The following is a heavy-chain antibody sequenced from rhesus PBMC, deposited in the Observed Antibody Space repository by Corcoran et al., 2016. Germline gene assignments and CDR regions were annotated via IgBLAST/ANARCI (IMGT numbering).Heavy chain of an antibody. V-gene: IGHV4-169*02. D-gene: IGHD3-28*01. CDR2: IYGSGSST. J-gene: IGHJ3*01. CDR1: GGSISSSY. Sequence: QLQLQESGPGLVKPSETLSVTCAVSGGSISSSYWSWLRQAPGKGLEWIGYIYGSGSSTNYNPSLKSRVTLSVDTSKNQLSLKLSSVTAADTAVYYCASYDSGYYEDAFDFWGQGLRVTVSS. CDR3: ASYDSGYYEDAFDF.